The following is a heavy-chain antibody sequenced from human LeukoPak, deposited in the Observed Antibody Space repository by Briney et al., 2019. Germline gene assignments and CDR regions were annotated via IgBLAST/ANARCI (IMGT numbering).Heavy chain of an antibody. V-gene: IGHV4-59*08. D-gene: IGHD4-17*01. Sequence: SETLSLTCTVSGGSISSYYWNWIRQPPGKGLEWIGYIYYSGSTNYNPSLKSRVTISVDTSKNQFSLKLSSVTAADTAVYYCARLHDYGDYVQNWYFDLWGRGTLVTVSS. CDR2: IYYSGST. J-gene: IGHJ2*01. CDR1: GGSISSYY. CDR3: ARLHDYGDYVQNWYFDL.